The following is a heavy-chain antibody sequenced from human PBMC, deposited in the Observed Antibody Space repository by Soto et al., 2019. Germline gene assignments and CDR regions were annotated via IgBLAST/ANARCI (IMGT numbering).Heavy chain of an antibody. CDR1: GYSFTSYW. Sequence: PGESLKISCKGSGYSFTSYWIGWVRQMPGKGLEWMGIIYPGDSDTRYSPSFQGQVTISADKSISTAYLQWSSLKASDTAMYYCARHYCSGGSCYRNGMEVWGQGTTVTVAS. J-gene: IGHJ6*01. D-gene: IGHD2-15*01. CDR2: IYPGDSDT. V-gene: IGHV5-51*01. CDR3: ARHYCSGGSCYRNGMEV.